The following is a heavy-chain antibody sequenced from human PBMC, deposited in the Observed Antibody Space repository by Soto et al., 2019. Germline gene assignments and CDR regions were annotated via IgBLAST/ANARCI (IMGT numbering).Heavy chain of an antibody. CDR1: GFTFSSYS. Sequence: PGGSLRLSCAASGFTFSSYSMNWVRQAPGKGLEWVSYISSSSSTIYYADSVKGRFTISRDNAKNSLYLQMNSLRDEDAAVYYCARDSLNYDFWSGYYTNRYYGMDVWGQGTTVTVSS. CDR2: ISSSSSTI. J-gene: IGHJ6*02. V-gene: IGHV3-48*02. D-gene: IGHD3-3*01. CDR3: ARDSLNYDFWSGYYTNRYYGMDV.